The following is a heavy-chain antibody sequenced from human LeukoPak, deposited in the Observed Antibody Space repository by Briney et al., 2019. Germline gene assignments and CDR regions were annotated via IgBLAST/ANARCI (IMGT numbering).Heavy chain of an antibody. CDR3: ARGIAAAGIATEYYFDY. V-gene: IGHV4-34*01. CDR2: MNPSGST. CDR1: GGSFSGYY. J-gene: IGHJ4*02. Sequence: PSETLSLTCAVYGGSFSGYYWTSIRQTPEKGLKWIGEMNPSGSTSYNPSLKSRVTISVDTSKNQCSLKLSSVTAADTAVYYCARGIAAAGIATEYYFDYWGQGTLATVSS. D-gene: IGHD6-13*01.